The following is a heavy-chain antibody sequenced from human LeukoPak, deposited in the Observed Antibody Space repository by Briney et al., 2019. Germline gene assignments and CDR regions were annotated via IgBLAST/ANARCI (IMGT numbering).Heavy chain of an antibody. V-gene: IGHV3-15*01. D-gene: IGHD5-18*01. Sequence: GGSLRLSCAASGFSFTNSWMSWVRQAPGKGLQWVARIKSKAHGGATDDAAPGQGRFTISRDDSKETVDIQMDRLKTEDSAVYYWTADPLFTQPEFDYWGQGTLVSVSS. CDR3: TADPLFTQPEFDY. CDR1: GFSFTNSW. J-gene: IGHJ4*02. CDR2: IKSKAHGGAT.